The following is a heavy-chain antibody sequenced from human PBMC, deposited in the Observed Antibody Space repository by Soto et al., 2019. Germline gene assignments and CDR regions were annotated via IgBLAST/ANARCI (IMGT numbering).Heavy chain of an antibody. V-gene: IGHV4-34*12. CDR2: VMYSGST. CDR1: GASSSDYN. Sequence: QVQLQQWGAGLLKPSETLSLTCAVYGASSSDYNWSWIRESPGKGLEWIGEVMYSGSTNYNPSLKSRITISLDASKKQFSLKVTSVTAADTAVYYCARSRILSGRYFDSWGQGSLVTVSS. D-gene: IGHD1-26*01. CDR3: ARSRILSGRYFDS. J-gene: IGHJ4*02.